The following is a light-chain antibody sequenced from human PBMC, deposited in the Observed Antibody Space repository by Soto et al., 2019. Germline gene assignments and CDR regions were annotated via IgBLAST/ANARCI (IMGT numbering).Light chain of an antibody. CDR2: DVS. CDR3: NSYTSSSTYV. Sequence: QSALTQPASVSGSPGQSITISCTGTTSDVGRYNYVSWYQQHPGKAPKLIIYDVSNRPSGVSNRFSGSKSGNTASLTISELQAXDEADYYCNSYTSSSTYVFGTGTKVTVL. J-gene: IGLJ1*01. V-gene: IGLV2-14*01. CDR1: TSDVGRYNY.